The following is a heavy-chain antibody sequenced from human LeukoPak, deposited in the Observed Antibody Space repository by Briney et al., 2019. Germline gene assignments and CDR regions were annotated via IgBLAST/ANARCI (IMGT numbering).Heavy chain of an antibody. CDR3: ARVNGGRGDWFDP. D-gene: IGHD2-8*01. J-gene: IGHJ5*02. V-gene: IGHV1-2*02. CDR2: INPNSGGT. CDR1: GYTFTGYY. Sequence: ASVKVSCKASGYTFTGYYMHWVRQAPGQGLEWMGWINPNSGGTNYAQKFQGRVTMTRDTSISTACMELSRLRSDDTAVYYCARVNGGRGDWFDPWGQGTLVTVSS.